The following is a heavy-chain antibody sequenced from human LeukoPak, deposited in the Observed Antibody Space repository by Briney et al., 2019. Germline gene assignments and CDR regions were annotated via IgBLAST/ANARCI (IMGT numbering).Heavy chain of an antibody. J-gene: IGHJ4*02. CDR1: GGSISSGSYY. D-gene: IGHD4-11*01. V-gene: IGHV4-39*01. CDR2: IYYSGST. Sequence: SETLSLTCTVSGGSISSGSYYWVWIRQPPGKGLEWIGSIYYSGSTYYNPSLKSRVTISIDTSKNQFSLKLSSVTAADTAVYYCARLRPHYSNYDLGYFDYWGQGTLVTVSS. CDR3: ARLRPHYSNYDLGYFDY.